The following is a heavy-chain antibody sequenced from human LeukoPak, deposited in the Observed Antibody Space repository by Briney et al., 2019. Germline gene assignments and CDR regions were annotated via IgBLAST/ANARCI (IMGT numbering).Heavy chain of an antibody. CDR2: IIPIFGTA. D-gene: IGHD3-3*01. Sequence: SVKVSCKVSGYTLTELSMHWVRQAPGKGLEWMGGIIPIFGTANYAQKFQGRVTITADESTSTAYMELSSLRSEDTAVYYCAREDRPEWLLYRSIDYYNYYGMDVWGQGTTVTVSS. CDR1: GYTLTELS. V-gene: IGHV1-69*13. CDR3: AREDRPEWLLYRSIDYYNYYGMDV. J-gene: IGHJ6*02.